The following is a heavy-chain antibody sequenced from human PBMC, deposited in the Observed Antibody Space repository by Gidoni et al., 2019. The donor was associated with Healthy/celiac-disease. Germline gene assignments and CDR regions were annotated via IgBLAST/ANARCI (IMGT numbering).Heavy chain of an antibody. V-gene: IGHV3-30*04. CDR3: ARGRAVIVAHFDY. J-gene: IGHJ4*02. CDR2: ISYDGSNK. D-gene: IGHD3-22*01. CDR1: GFTFSSYA. Sequence: QVQLVASGGGVVQPGRSLRLSCSASGFTFSSYAMHWVRQAPGKGLEWVAVISYDGSNKYYADSVKGRFTISRDNSKNTLYLQMNSLRAEDTAVYYCARGRAVIVAHFDYWGQGTLVTVSS.